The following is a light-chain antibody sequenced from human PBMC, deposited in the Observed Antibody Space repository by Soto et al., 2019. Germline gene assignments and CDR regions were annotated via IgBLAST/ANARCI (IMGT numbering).Light chain of an antibody. V-gene: IGLV2-14*01. Sequence: QSALTQPASVSGSPGQSITISCTGTSSDVGGYNYVSWYQQHPGKAPKLMIYDVSNRPSGVSNRFSGSKSGNTASLTISGFQAQDEADYYCSSYTSSSTLEGVVFAGGTQLTVL. CDR1: SSDVGGYNY. CDR3: SSYTSSSTLEGVV. J-gene: IGLJ2*01. CDR2: DVS.